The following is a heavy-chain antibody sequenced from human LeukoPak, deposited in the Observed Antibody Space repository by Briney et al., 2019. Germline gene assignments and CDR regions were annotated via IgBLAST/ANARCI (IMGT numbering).Heavy chain of an antibody. J-gene: IGHJ4*02. V-gene: IGHV3-49*04. CDR1: GFTFGDYA. CDR2: IRSEVYGGTP. Sequence: GGSLRLSCTTSGFTFGDYAMTWVRQAPGKGLEWVGFIRSEVYGGTPEHAASVKGRFTISRDDSKGIAYLQMNSLRPEDTAMYYCTRDQTPYYWGQGTLVTVSS. CDR3: TRDQTPYY.